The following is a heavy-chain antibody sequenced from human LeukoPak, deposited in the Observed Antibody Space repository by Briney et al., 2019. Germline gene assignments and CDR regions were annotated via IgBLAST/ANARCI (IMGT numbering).Heavy chain of an antibody. D-gene: IGHD3-3*01. J-gene: IGHJ4*02. CDR2: ISPDGSTT. V-gene: IGHV3-74*01. CDR3: TRDFDFPSAI. CDR1: GFTFSSYW. Sequence: GVSLRLSCAASGFTFSSYWMHWVRQAPGKGLVWVSRISPDGSTTGHADSVKGRFTTSRDNAKNTLFLQMNSLRAEDTAVYYCTRDFDFPSAIWGQGTLVTVSS.